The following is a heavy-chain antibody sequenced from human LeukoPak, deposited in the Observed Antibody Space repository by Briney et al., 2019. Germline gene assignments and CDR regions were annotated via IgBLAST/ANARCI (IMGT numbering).Heavy chain of an antibody. D-gene: IGHD3-3*01. J-gene: IGHJ6*03. CDR1: GFTFSSYS. V-gene: IGHV3-7*01. CDR3: ARDGGITIFGVVNWYYYYMDV. CDR2: IKQDGSEK. Sequence: GGSLRLSCAASGFTFSSYSMNWVRQAPGKGLEWVANIKQDGSEKYYVDSVKGRFTISRDNAKNSLYLQMNSLRAEDTAVYYCARDGGITIFGVVNWYYYYMDVWGKGTTVTVSS.